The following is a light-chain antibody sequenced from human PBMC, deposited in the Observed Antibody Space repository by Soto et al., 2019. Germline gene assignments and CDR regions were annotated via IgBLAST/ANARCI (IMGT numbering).Light chain of an antibody. CDR1: QSVSSNY. V-gene: IGKV3-20*01. CDR3: QQYFTSPLT. CDR2: GVS. J-gene: IGKJ4*01. Sequence: EVVLTQSPGTLSLSPGERATLSCRASQSVSSNYSAWYQQKPGQAPRLLIYGVSTRATGIPDRFSGSGSGTGFSLTISRLEPEDFAMYYCQQYFTSPLTFGGGTKVEIK.